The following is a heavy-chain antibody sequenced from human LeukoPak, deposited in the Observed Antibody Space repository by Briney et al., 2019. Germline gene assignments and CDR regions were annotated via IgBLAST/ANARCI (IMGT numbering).Heavy chain of an antibody. D-gene: IGHD5-24*01. CDR3: ARDQSRGQQFVYHFDS. CDR2: ISGSSAKI. J-gene: IGHJ4*02. Sequence: PGGSLRLSCAASGFTFSSNAMNWVRQAPGKGLEWVAYISGSSAKIDYGDAVKGRFTVSSDNAKNSLYLQMNSLRAEDTAVYFCARDQSRGQQFVYHFDSWGQGTLVTVSS. CDR1: GFTFSSNA. V-gene: IGHV3-48*01.